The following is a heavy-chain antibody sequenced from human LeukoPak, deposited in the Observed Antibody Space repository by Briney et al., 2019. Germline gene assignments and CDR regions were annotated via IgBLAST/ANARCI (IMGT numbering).Heavy chain of an antibody. CDR2: IKPDGTEK. D-gene: IGHD1-7*01. Sequence: GGSLRLSCAASEFTFSGYWMTWVRQAPGKGLEWVANIKPDGTEKYYVDSVKGRFTISRDNAKNSLYLQMNSLRAEDTAVYYCARDASWNLLDFWGQGTLVTVSS. CDR3: ARDASWNLLDF. J-gene: IGHJ4*02. V-gene: IGHV3-7*01. CDR1: EFTFSGYW.